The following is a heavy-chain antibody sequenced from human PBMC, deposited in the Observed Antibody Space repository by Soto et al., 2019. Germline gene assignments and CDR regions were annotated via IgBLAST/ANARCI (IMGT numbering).Heavy chain of an antibody. D-gene: IGHD5-12*01. V-gene: IGHV3-21*01. CDR1: GFTFSSYS. Sequence: GGSLRLSCAASGFTFSSYSMNWVRQAPGKGLEWVSSISSSSSSYIYYADSVKGRFTISRDNAKNSLYLQMNSLRAEDTAVYYCASGSGYSDYFDYWGQGTVVTVSS. CDR3: ASGSGYSDYFDY. J-gene: IGHJ4*02. CDR2: ISSSSSSYI.